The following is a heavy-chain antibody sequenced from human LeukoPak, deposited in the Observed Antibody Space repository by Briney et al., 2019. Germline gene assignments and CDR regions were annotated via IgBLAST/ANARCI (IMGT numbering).Heavy chain of an antibody. D-gene: IGHD3-22*01. CDR1: GYTFTSYY. J-gene: IGHJ4*02. CDR2: INPSGGST. Sequence: ASVKVSCKASGYTFTSYYMHWVRQAPGQGLERMGIINPSGGSTSYAQKFQGRVPMTRDTSTSTVYMELSSLRSEDTAVYYCARDGGSSGYYKPYMEYYFDYWGQGTLVTVSS. CDR3: ARDGGSSGYYKPYMEYYFDY. V-gene: IGHV1-46*01.